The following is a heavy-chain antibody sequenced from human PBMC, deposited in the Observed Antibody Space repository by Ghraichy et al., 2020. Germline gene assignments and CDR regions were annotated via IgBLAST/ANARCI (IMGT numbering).Heavy chain of an antibody. CDR3: ARETSPGLYCSSTRCYGMDV. V-gene: IGHV3-7*01. CDR2: IKQDGSEK. CDR1: GFTFSSYW. D-gene: IGHD2-2*01. Sequence: GGSLRLSCAASGFTFSSYWMTWVRQAPGKGLEWVANIKQDGSEKYYVDSVKGRFTISRDNAKNSLFLQMNSLRAEDAAVYYCARETSPGLYCSSTRCYGMDVWGQGTTVTVSS. J-gene: IGHJ6*02.